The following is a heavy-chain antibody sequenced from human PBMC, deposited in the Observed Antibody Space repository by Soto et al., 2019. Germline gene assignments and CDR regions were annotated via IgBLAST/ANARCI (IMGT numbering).Heavy chain of an antibody. J-gene: IGHJ4*02. CDR2: ISYDGTNK. V-gene: IGHV3-30-3*01. CDR1: GLTFSSHA. CDR3: AREKYDDYFFDY. D-gene: IGHD4-17*01. Sequence: QVQLVESGGGVVQPGRSLRLSCAASGLTFSSHAMHWVRQAPGKGLEWVAVISYDGTNKYYADSVKGRFTISRDNSKNTLYLQLNSLRSEDTAVYYCAREKYDDYFFDYWGQGTLVTVSS.